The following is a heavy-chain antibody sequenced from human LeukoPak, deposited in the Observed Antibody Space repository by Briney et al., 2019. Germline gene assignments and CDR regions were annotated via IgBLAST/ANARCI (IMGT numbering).Heavy chain of an antibody. CDR2: VYASGST. V-gene: IGHV4-4*09. CDR3: ATRYQPRALNAFDI. CDR1: GGSISSYY. Sequence: SETLSLTCTVSGGSISSYYWSWIRQPPGKGLEWIGYVYASGSTNYNPSLKSRVTISVDTSKNQFSLKLSSVTAADTAVYYCATRYQPRALNAFDIWGQGTMVTVSS. J-gene: IGHJ3*02. D-gene: IGHD2-2*01.